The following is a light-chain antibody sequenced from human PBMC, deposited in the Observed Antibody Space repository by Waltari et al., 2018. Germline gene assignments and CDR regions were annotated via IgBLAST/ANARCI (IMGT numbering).Light chain of an antibody. CDR3: QHYGSSPWT. Sequence: IELPQSPGAMSLSPGERVTLCSCPSQMVTSNYLGWYQQKPGQAPRLLIYDASSRATGIPDRFSGSGSGTGFTLTISRLEPEDFAVYYCQHYGSSPWTFGQGTKVEIK. V-gene: IGKV3-20*01. J-gene: IGKJ1*01. CDR1: QMVTSNY. CDR2: DAS.